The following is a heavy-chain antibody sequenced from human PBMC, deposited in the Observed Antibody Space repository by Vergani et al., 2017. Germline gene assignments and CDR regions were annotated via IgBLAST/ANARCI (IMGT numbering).Heavy chain of an antibody. CDR2: IIPVLGKT. CDR3: ARHKDDYMDL. J-gene: IGHJ6*03. Sequence: QVQLVQSGAEVKKPGSSVKVSCKASGATFRSNTISWVRQVPGQGLEWMGRIIPVLGKTKYAQDFQGRLTITADTSTSTAYMELTSLRSQDTAVYYCARHKDDYMDLWGKGATVTVS. CDR1: GATFRSNT. V-gene: IGHV1-69*02.